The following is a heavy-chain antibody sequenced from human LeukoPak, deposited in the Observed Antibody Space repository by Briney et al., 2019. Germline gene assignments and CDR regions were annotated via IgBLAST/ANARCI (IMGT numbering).Heavy chain of an antibody. CDR1: GGSVSSGTYY. V-gene: IGHV4-31*03. Sequence: QTLPLTCTVSGGSVSSGTYYWSWIRQLPGKGLEWIGYIFFSGSTYYNPSLKSRVTISVDTSLTQFSLALTSVTAADTAVYYCARGAGITSFPHFDHWGPGTLVTVSS. CDR2: IFFSGST. J-gene: IGHJ4*02. D-gene: IGHD3-10*01. CDR3: ARGAGITSFPHFDH.